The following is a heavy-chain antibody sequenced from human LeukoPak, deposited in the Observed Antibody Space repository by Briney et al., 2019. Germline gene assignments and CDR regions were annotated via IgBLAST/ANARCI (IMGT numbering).Heavy chain of an antibody. CDR1: GYTFTSYY. V-gene: IGHV1-46*01. D-gene: IGHD3-10*01. Sequence: ASVKVSCKASGYTFTSYYMHWVRQAPGQGLEWMGIINPSGGSTSYAQKFQGRVTMTRDMSTSTVYMELSSLRSEDTAVYYCARDPSITMVRGVIDYWGQGTLVTVSS. CDR3: ARDPSITMVRGVIDY. J-gene: IGHJ4*02. CDR2: INPSGGST.